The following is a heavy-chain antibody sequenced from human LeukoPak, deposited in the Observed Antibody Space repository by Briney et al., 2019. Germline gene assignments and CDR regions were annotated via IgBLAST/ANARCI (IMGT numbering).Heavy chain of an antibody. CDR2: INEDGSDR. J-gene: IGHJ4*02. CDR3: ARAVAGNDF. V-gene: IGHV3-7*03. CDR1: GFSFRNYW. Sequence: GGSLRLSCEASGFSFRNYWMSWVRQAPRKGPEWVANINEDGSDRYYVDSVKGRFTISRDNVKSSLSLQMNSLRAEDTAVYYCARAVAGNDFWGQGALVTVSS. D-gene: IGHD6-19*01.